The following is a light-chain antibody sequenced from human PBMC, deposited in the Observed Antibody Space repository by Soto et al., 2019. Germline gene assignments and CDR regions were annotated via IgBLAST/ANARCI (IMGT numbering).Light chain of an antibody. Sequence: DLQMTQSPSSLSASVGDRVTITCRASQSISSYLNWYQQKPGKAPKLLIYAASSLQSGVPSRFSGSGSGTDFTLTIISLQPEDFATYYCQHSYSTLWTFGQGTKVEIK. CDR2: AAS. J-gene: IGKJ1*01. V-gene: IGKV1-39*01. CDR3: QHSYSTLWT. CDR1: QSISSY.